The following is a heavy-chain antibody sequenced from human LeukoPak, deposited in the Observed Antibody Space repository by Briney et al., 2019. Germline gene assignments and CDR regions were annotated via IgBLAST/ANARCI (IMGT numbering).Heavy chain of an antibody. V-gene: IGHV4-59*08. D-gene: IGHD6-13*01. CDR1: GDSISNYY. CDR3: ARHVGNSWYVAFDI. J-gene: IGHJ3*02. CDR2: IYYSDNT. Sequence: SETLSLTCAVSGDSISNYYWSWIRPPPGKGLEWIGYIYYSDNTDYNPPLKSRVSISVDTSKNQYSLKLSSVTAADTAVYYCARHVGNSWYVAFDIWGQGTLVTVSS.